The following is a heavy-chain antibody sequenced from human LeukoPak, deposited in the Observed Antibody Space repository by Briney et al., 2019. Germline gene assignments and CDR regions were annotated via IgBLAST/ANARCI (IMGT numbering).Heavy chain of an antibody. J-gene: IGHJ4*02. CDR3: ARGGGYSSSWSEPFDY. D-gene: IGHD6-13*01. CDR2: INHSGST. Sequence: PSETLSLTCAVYGGSFSGYYWSWIRQPPGKGLEWIGEINHSGSTNYNPSLKSRVTISVDTSKNQFSLKLSSVTAADTAVYYCARGGGYSSSWSEPFDYRGQGTLVTVSS. CDR1: GGSFSGYY. V-gene: IGHV4-34*01.